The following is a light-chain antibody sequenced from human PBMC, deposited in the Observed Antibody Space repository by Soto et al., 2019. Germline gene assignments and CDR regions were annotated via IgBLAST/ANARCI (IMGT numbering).Light chain of an antibody. Sequence: EIVLTQSPGTLTLSPGERATLSSRASQSVSSSYLAWYQQKPGQAPRLLIYGASSRATGIPDRFSGSGSGTDFSLTISRLVPEDFAVYYCQQYGISPRTFGQGTKVEIK. CDR2: GAS. J-gene: IGKJ1*01. CDR3: QQYGISPRT. CDR1: QSVSSSY. V-gene: IGKV3-20*01.